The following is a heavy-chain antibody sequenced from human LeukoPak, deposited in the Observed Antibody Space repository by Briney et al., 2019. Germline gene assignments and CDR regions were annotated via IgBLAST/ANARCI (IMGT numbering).Heavy chain of an antibody. Sequence: SGTLSLTCAVSGGSISSSYYWSWIRQPPGKGLEWIGYIYYSGSTNYNPSLKSRVTISVDTSKNQFSLKLSSVTAADTAVYYCAREAITGTSFDYWGQGTLVTVSS. V-gene: IGHV4-61*01. CDR1: GGSISSSYY. J-gene: IGHJ4*02. D-gene: IGHD1-7*01. CDR2: IYYSGST. CDR3: AREAITGTSFDY.